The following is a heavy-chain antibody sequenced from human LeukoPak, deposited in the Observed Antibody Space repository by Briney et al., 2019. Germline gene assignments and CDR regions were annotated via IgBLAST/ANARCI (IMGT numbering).Heavy chain of an antibody. J-gene: IGHJ4*02. D-gene: IGHD3-22*01. CDR1: GFTFSNAW. V-gene: IGHV3-15*01. CDR2: IKSKTDGGTT. CDR3: TTDLPLVVTRDY. Sequence: PGGSLRLSCAASGFTFSNAWMSWVRQAPGKGLEWVGRIKSKTDGGTTDYAAPVKGRFTISRDDSKNTLYLQMNGLKTEDTAVYYCTTDLPLVVTRDYWGQGTLVTVSS.